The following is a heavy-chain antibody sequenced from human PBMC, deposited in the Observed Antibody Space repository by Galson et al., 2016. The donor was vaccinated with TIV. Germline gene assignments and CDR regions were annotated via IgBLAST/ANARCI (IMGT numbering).Heavy chain of an antibody. D-gene: IGHD2-15*01. Sequence: SVKVSCKASGFSFSNYDINCVRQATGQGLESEGWMNPSTESSAIAHKFQGRVTMTRDTSRATAYMELSGLTSEDTAIYYCARAGGSGRRFGCSGDACQPFDFWGPGTLVTVSS. CDR1: GFSFSNYD. CDR3: ARAGGSGRRFGCSGDACQPFDF. V-gene: IGHV1-8*02. J-gene: IGHJ5*01. CDR2: MNPSTESS.